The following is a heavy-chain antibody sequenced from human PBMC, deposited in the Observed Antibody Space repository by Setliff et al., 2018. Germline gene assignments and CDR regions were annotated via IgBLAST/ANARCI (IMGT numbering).Heavy chain of an antibody. V-gene: IGHV1-8*01. CDR1: GYSFSNYD. D-gene: IGHD3-22*01. Sequence: ASVKVSCKASGYSFSNYDINWVRQATGQGLEWMGWMNPSTGNTGYAQKLQGRVSMTRSTSISTAYMELSSLRSEDTAVYYCALSLYYYNASGYYPFDYWGLGTLVTVSS. CDR3: ALSLYYYNASGYYPFDY. J-gene: IGHJ4*02. CDR2: MNPSTGNT.